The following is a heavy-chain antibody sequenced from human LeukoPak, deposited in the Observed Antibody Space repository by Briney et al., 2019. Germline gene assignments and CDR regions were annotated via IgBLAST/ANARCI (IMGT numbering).Heavy chain of an antibody. CDR2: IYYSGST. CDR1: GGSISSYY. J-gene: IGHJ4*02. V-gene: IGHV4-59*08. Sequence: SETLSLTCTVSGGSISSYYWSWIRQPPGKGLEWIGYIYYSGSTNYNPSLKSRVTISVDTSKNRFSLKLSSVTAADTAVYYCARHGAGYSSGGFDYWGQGTLVTVSS. D-gene: IGHD6-19*01. CDR3: ARHGAGYSSGGFDY.